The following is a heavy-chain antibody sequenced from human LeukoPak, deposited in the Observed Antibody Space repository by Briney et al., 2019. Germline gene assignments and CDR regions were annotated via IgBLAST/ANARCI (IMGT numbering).Heavy chain of an antibody. CDR2: ISGSGDST. J-gene: IGHJ4*02. CDR1: GFTFKISA. Sequence: GGSLRLSCVASGFTFKISAMAWVRQAPGKGLEWVSIISGSGDSTDYSNSVKGHFTISRDNAKNSLYLQMNSLRAEDTAVYYCARILTGYDAFDYWGQGTLVTVSS. V-gene: IGHV3-23*01. CDR3: ARILTGYDAFDY. D-gene: IGHD3-9*01.